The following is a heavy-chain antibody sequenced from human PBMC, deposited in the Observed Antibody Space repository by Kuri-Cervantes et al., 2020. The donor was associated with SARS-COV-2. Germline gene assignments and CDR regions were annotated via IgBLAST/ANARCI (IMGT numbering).Heavy chain of an antibody. J-gene: IGHJ6*02. V-gene: IGHV3-30-3*01. CDR2: ISYDGSNR. CDR3: ARAFVVVVAAWRTGMDV. CDR1: GFTFSSYA. D-gene: IGHD2-15*01. Sequence: GSLRLSCAAPGFTFSSYAMHWVRQAPGKGLEWVAVISYDGSNRYYADSVKGRFTISRDNSKNTLYLQMNSLRAEDTAVYYCARAFVVVVAAWRTGMDVWGQGTTVTVSS.